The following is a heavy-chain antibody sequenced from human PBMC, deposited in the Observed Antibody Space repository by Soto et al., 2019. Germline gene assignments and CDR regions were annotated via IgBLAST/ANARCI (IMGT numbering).Heavy chain of an antibody. Sequence: QVQLVESGGGVVQPGRSLRLSCAASGFTFSSYGMHWVRQAPGKGLEWVAVIWYDGSNKYYADSVKGRFTISRDNSKNTLDLQMNSLRAEDTAVYYCARDTRGSGLWGQGTLVTVSS. D-gene: IGHD3-10*01. V-gene: IGHV3-33*01. CDR1: GFTFSSYG. J-gene: IGHJ4*02. CDR2: IWYDGSNK. CDR3: ARDTRGSGL.